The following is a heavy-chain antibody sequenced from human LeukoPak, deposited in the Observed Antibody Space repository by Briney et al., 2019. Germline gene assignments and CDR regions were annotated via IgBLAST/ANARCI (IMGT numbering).Heavy chain of an antibody. V-gene: IGHV3-48*01. CDR3: VRDRSLGSQFYYYIDV. Sequence: GGSLRLSCAASGFTFSSYSMNWVRQAPGKGLEWVSYISSSSSTIYYADSVKGRFTISRDNAKNSLYLQMNSLRAEDTAVYYCVRDRSLGSQFYYYIDVWGTGTTVTVSS. CDR1: GFTFSSYS. J-gene: IGHJ6*03. D-gene: IGHD3-10*01. CDR2: ISSSSSTI.